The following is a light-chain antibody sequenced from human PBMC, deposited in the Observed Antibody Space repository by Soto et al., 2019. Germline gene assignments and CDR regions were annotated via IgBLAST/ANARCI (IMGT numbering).Light chain of an antibody. V-gene: IGLV2-14*01. CDR1: SSDVGNYNY. Sequence: QSALTQPASVSGSPGQSITISCTGTSSDVGNYNYVSWHQQHPGKAPKLMIYDVSNRPSGVSNRFSGSKSGNTASLTISGLQAEDEADYYCNSYTSSSTYVFGAGTKLTVL. J-gene: IGLJ1*01. CDR2: DVS. CDR3: NSYTSSSTYV.